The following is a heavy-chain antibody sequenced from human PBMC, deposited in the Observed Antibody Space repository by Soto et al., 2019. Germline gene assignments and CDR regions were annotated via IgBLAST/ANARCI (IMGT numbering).Heavy chain of an antibody. V-gene: IGHV3-33*01. Sequence: QVQLVESGGDVVQPGRSLRLSCAASGFTFSSYGMHWVRQAPGKGLAWVAVIWFDGSNEYYVDSVKGRFTISRDNSKNRLYLQMNSLRAEDTAVYYCARDTEMAIRDKYCFGMNVWGQGTTVNVSS. J-gene: IGHJ6*02. CDR2: IWFDGSNE. CDR3: ARDTEMAIRDKYCFGMNV. CDR1: GFTFSSYG. D-gene: IGHD2-21*01.